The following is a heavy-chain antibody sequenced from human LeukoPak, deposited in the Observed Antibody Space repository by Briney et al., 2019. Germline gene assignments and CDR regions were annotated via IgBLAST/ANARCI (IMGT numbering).Heavy chain of an antibody. CDR1: GFIFRSYA. Sequence: GGSLRLSCAASGFIFRSYAMSWVRQAPGKGLEWVSGISSSGGRTYYADSVKGRFTISRDNSKNTLYLQMNSLRAEDTAVYYCAKRYYGSGNYDPLFEYWGQGTLVTVSS. CDR3: AKRYYGSGNYDPLFEY. D-gene: IGHD3-10*01. V-gene: IGHV3-23*01. J-gene: IGHJ4*02. CDR2: ISSSGGRT.